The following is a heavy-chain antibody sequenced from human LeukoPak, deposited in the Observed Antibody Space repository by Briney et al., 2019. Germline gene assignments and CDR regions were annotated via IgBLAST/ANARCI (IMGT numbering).Heavy chain of an antibody. V-gene: IGHV4-38-2*02. CDR2: IYHSGST. CDR3: ARDQSGGGYDY. CDR1: GYSISSGYY. D-gene: IGHD5-18*01. Sequence: SETLSLTXTVSGYSISSGYYWGWIRQPPGKGLEWIGSIYHSGSTYYNPSLKSRVTISVDTSKNQFSLKLSSVTAADTAVYYCARDQSGGGYDYWGQGTLVTVSS. J-gene: IGHJ4*02.